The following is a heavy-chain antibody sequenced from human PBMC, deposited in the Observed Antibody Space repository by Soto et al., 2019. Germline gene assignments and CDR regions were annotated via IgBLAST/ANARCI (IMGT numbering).Heavy chain of an antibody. J-gene: IGHJ4*02. V-gene: IGHV4-31*03. CDR3: TRIEMASIK. CDR2: IYYTGST. CDR1: GASTRSGGYS. Sequence: SETLSLTCHVSGASTRSGGYSWSWLRQSPGKGLEWIGHIYYTGSTFYSPSLKSRLTISLDTSKNQFSLDLRSVTAADTAMYYCTRIEMASIKWGRGTLVTVSS.